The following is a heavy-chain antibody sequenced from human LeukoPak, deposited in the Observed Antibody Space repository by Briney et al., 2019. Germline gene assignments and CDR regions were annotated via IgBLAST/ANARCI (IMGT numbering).Heavy chain of an antibody. Sequence: RGSLRLSCAASGFTFSSYAMHWVRQAPGKGLEWVAVISYDGSNKYYADSVKGRFTISRDNSKNTLYLQMNSLRAEDTAVYYCARGPYYDILTGYYLFDYWGQGTLVTVSS. J-gene: IGHJ4*02. CDR1: GFTFSSYA. CDR2: ISYDGSNK. V-gene: IGHV3-30*04. D-gene: IGHD3-9*01. CDR3: ARGPYYDILTGYYLFDY.